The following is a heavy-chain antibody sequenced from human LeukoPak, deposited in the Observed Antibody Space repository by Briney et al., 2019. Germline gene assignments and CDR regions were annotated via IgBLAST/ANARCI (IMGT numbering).Heavy chain of an antibody. CDR2: INPNSGGT. CDR3: ARGSIVGATFDYFDY. V-gene: IGHV1-2*02. J-gene: IGHJ4*02. CDR1: GYTFTGYY. Sequence: ASVKVSCQASGYTFTGYYIHWVRQAPGQGLEWMGWINPNSGGTNYAQKFQGRVTMTRDTSISTAYMDLSRLRSDDTAVYYCARGSIVGATFDYFDYWGQGTLVTVSS. D-gene: IGHD1-26*01.